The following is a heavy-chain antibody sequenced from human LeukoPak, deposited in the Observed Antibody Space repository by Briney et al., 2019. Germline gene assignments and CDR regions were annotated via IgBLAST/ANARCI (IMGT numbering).Heavy chain of an antibody. Sequence: GGSLRLSCAASEFTVSSNYMNWVRQAPGKGLEWVSVIYSGGSTYYADSVKGRFTISRDNSKNTLYLQMSSLRAEDTAVYYCAGGARRQQPFDYWGQGTLVTASS. D-gene: IGHD6-13*01. CDR2: IYSGGST. CDR3: AGGARRQQPFDY. V-gene: IGHV3-66*01. J-gene: IGHJ4*02. CDR1: EFTVSSNY.